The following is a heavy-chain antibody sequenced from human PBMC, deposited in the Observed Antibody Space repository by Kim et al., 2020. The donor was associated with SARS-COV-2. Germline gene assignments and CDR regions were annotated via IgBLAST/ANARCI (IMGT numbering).Heavy chain of an antibody. D-gene: IGHD6-19*01. CDR3: AKDLVGGSGWSEGDPDAFDI. CDR1: GFTFSSYG. CDR2: ISYDGSNK. V-gene: IGHV3-30*18. J-gene: IGHJ3*02. Sequence: GGSLRLSCAASGFTFSSYGMHWVRQAPGKGLEWVAVISYDGSNKYYADSVKGRFTISRDNSKNTLYLQMNSLRAEDTAVYYCAKDLVGGSGWSEGDPDAFDIWGQGTMVTVSS.